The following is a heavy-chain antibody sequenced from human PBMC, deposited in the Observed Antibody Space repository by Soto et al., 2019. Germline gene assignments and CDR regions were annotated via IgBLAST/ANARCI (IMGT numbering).Heavy chain of an antibody. J-gene: IGHJ6*02. CDR1: GFTVSSNY. V-gene: IGHV3-53*01. CDR3: ARDPPATRHGMNV. Sequence: GGSLRLSCAASGFTVSSNYMSWVRQAPGKGLEWVSVIYSGGSTYYADSVRGRFTISRDNSKNTPYLQMKSLRAEDTAVYYCARDPPATRHGMNVWGQGTTVTVSS. CDR2: IYSGGST.